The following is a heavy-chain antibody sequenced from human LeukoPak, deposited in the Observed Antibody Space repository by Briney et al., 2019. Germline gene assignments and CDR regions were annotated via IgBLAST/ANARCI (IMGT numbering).Heavy chain of an antibody. CDR3: AGHHPRNTVDF. V-gene: IGHV4-59*08. CDR2: IYYSGTT. D-gene: IGHD2/OR15-2a*01. CDR1: GGSINNYY. J-gene: IGHJ4*02. Sequence: KPSETLSLTCAISGGSINNYYWSWIRQPPGKGLEWIGYIYYSGTTNYSPSLNSRVNISLDTSKNQFSLKLSSVTAADTAVYYCAGHHPRNTVDFWGQGTLVTVSS.